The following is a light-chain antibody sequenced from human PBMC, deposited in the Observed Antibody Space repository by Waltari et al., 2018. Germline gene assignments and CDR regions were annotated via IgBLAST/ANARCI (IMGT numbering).Light chain of an antibody. J-gene: IGKJ2*01. V-gene: IGKV4-1*01. CDR3: QQYYSTPPT. CDR2: WAS. Sequence: DIQMTQSPSSLSASVGDRVTITCQASQDIMNYLNWFQQKPGQPPKLLIYWASTRESGVPDRFSGSGSGTNFTLTISGLQAEDVAVYYCQQYYSTPPTFGQGTKLKIK. CDR1: QDIMNY.